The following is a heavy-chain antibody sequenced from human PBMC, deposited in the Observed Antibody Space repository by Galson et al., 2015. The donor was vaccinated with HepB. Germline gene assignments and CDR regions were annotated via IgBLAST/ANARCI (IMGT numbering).Heavy chain of an antibody. Sequence: SETLSLTCTVSGGSISSYYWSWIRQPPGKGLEWIGYIYYSGSTNYNPSLKSRVTISVDTSKNQFSLKLSSVTAAGTAVYYCARVMNWFDPWGQGTLVTVSS. CDR3: ARVMNWFDP. V-gene: IGHV4-59*01. D-gene: IGHD2-8*01. CDR1: GGSISSYY. CDR2: IYYSGST. J-gene: IGHJ5*02.